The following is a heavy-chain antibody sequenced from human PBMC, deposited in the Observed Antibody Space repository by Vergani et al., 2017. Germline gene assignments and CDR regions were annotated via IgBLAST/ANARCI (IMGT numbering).Heavy chain of an antibody. CDR2: IYTSGST. V-gene: IGHV4-4*07. J-gene: IGHJ4*02. CDR1: GGSISSYY. D-gene: IGHD3-22*01. Sequence: QVQLQESGPGLVKPSETLSLTCTVSGGSISSYYWSWIRQPAGKGLEWIGRIYTSGSTNYNPSLTSRVTMSVDTSKNQCSLKLSSVTAADTAVYYCARSYYYDSSGYYLDYWGQGTLVTVSS. CDR3: ARSYYYDSSGYYLDY.